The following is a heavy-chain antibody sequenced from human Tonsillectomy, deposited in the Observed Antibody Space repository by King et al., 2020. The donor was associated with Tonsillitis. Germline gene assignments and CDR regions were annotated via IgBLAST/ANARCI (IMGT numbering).Heavy chain of an antibody. Sequence: VQLVESGGGLVKPGGSLRLSCEASGLTFNNAWLSWVRQAPGKGLEWVGRIKCNADGGTRDYAAPVKGRFTISRDDSENTLHLQMNSLKTEDTAVYFCPTHPRHRSQIDYWGQGTLVTVSS. CDR1: GLTFNNAW. CDR3: PTHPRHRSQIDY. D-gene: IGHD3-10*01. J-gene: IGHJ4*02. V-gene: IGHV3-15*01. CDR2: IKCNADGGTR.